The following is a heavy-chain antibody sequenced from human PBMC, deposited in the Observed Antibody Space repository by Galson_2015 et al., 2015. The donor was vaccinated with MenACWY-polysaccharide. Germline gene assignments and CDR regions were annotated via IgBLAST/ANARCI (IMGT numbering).Heavy chain of an antibody. D-gene: IGHD2-8*01. CDR1: GYTFTSYD. V-gene: IGHV1-8*01. Sequence: SVKVSCKASGYTFTSYDINWVRQAPGQGLEWMGWMNPNSGTTGYAQGIQGRVTMTRDTSISTAYMELGSLRSEDTAVYYCARTKRELIELKGYAIPSGSYDGMDVWGQGTTVAVSS. CDR3: ARTKRELIELKGYAIPSGSYDGMDV. J-gene: IGHJ6*02. CDR2: MNPNSGTT.